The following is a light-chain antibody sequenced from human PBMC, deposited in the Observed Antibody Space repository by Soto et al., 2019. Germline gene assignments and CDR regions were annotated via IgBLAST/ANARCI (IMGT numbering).Light chain of an antibody. Sequence: EIVLTQSPATLSLSPGERATLSGRPSQPVGTSLAWYQQKPGQAPRLLIYDASNRATDIPARFSGSGSGTDFTLTISSLEPEDFAVYYCQQRSNWPRTFGQGSKLEI. V-gene: IGKV3-11*01. J-gene: IGKJ2*01. CDR1: QPVGTS. CDR2: DAS. CDR3: QQRSNWPRT.